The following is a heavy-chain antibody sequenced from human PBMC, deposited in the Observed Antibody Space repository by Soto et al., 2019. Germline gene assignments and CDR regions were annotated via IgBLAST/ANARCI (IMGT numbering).Heavy chain of an antibody. J-gene: IGHJ3*02. CDR1: GGSFSGYY. CDR2: INHSGST. CDR3: VRRSPEDAFDI. V-gene: IGHV4-34*01. Sequence: SETLSLTCAVYGGSFSGYYWSWIRQPPGKGLEWIGEINHSGSTNYNPSLKSRVTISVDTSKNQFSLKLSSVTAADTAVYYCVRRSPEDAFDIWGQGTMVTVS.